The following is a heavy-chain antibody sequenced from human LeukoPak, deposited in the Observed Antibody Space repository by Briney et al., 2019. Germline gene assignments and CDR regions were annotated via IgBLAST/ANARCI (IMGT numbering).Heavy chain of an antibody. D-gene: IGHD3-22*01. V-gene: IGHV3-43*01. CDR1: GFTFNRFT. Sequence: PGGSLRLSCAASGFTFNRFTLHWVRQAPGKGLEWVSLIGRKSVVTSYADSVKGRFTISRDNSKNTLYLQMNSLRAEDTAVYYCATSYYDSTLWDWGQETLVTVSS. J-gene: IGHJ4*02. CDR2: IGRKSVVT. CDR3: ATSYYDSTLWD.